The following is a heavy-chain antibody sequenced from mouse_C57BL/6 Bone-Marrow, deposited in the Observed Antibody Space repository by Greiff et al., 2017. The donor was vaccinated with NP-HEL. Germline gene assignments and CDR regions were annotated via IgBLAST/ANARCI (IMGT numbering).Heavy chain of an antibody. V-gene: IGHV7-3*01. CDR2: IRNKANGYTT. Sequence: EVQGVESGGGLVQPGGSLSLSCAASGFTFTDYYMSWVRQPPGKALEWLGFIRNKANGYTTAYSASVKGRFTISRDNSQSILYLQMNALRAEDSATYYCARYIGGYYGLDYWGQGTTLTVSS. J-gene: IGHJ2*01. CDR3: ARYIGGYYGLDY. CDR1: GFTFTDYY. D-gene: IGHD1-1*01.